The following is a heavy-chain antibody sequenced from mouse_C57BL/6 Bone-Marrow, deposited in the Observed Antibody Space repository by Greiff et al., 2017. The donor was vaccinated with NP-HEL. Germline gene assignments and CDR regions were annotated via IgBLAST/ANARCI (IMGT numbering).Heavy chain of an antibody. D-gene: IGHD2-1*01. CDR3: ARKLLWYQGFDY. CDR1: GYSFTGYF. V-gene: IGHV1-20*01. CDR2: INPYNGDT. J-gene: IGHJ2*01. Sequence: VQLQQSGPELVKPGASVKISCKASGYSFTGYFMNWVMQSHGKSLEWIGRINPYNGDTFYNQKFKGKATLTVDKSSSTAHMELRSLTSEDSAVYYCARKLLWYQGFDYWGQGTTLTVSS.